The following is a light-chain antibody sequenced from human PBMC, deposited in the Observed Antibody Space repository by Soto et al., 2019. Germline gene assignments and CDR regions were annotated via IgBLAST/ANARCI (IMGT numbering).Light chain of an antibody. CDR1: QSVSVNS. CDR2: AAS. V-gene: IGKV3-20*01. J-gene: IGKJ3*01. CDR3: QQYGGSPFT. Sequence: EIVLTQSPGTLSLSPRERATLSGRASQSVSVNSLAWYQQKGGQAPRLLIYAASTRATGVPDRFSGTGSGTDFALTISRLETDDSAVYYCQQYGGSPFTFGPGTKVDIK.